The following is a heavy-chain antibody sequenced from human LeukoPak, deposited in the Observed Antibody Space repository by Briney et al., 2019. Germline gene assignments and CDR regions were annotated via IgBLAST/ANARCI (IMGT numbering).Heavy chain of an antibody. CDR3: ARGRGSGSYYNSNWFDP. V-gene: IGHV1-8*03. J-gene: IGHJ5*02. D-gene: IGHD3-10*01. Sequence: ASVKVSCKASGYTFTSYDINWVRQATGQGLEWMGWMNPNSGNTGYAQKFQGRVTITRNTSISTAYMELSSLRSEDTAVYYCARGRGSGSYYNSNWFDPWGQGTLVTVSS. CDR1: GYTFTSYD. CDR2: MNPNSGNT.